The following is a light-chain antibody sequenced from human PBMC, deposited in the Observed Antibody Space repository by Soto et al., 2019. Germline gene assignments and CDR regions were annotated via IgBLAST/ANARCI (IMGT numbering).Light chain of an antibody. Sequence: EIVLTQSPATLSVSPGERATLSCRVSRSVSSSYLAWYQQKPGQAPRLLIYGASSRATGIPDRFSGSGSGTDFTLTISRLEPEDFAVYYCQQYGSSSWTFGQGTKVDIK. V-gene: IGKV3-20*01. CDR3: QQYGSSSWT. CDR1: RSVSSSY. J-gene: IGKJ1*01. CDR2: GAS.